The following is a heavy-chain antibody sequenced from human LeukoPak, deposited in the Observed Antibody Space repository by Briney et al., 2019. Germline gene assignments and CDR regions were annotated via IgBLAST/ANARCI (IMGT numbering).Heavy chain of an antibody. V-gene: IGHV5-51*01. D-gene: IGHD2-2*01. Sequence: GESLKISCKGSGYSFTSYWIGWVRQMPGKGLEWMGIIYPGDSDTRYSPSFQGQVTISADKSISTAYLQWSSLKASDTAMYYCASSSTSSNGGGYYYYYMDVWGKGTTVTVSS. J-gene: IGHJ6*03. CDR3: ASSSTSSNGGGYYYYYMDV. CDR2: IYPGDSDT. CDR1: GYSFTSYW.